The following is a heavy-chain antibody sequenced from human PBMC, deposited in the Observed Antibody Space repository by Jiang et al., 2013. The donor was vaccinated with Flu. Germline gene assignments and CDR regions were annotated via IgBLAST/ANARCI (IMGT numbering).Heavy chain of an antibody. CDR2: IYYSGST. CDR3: ARQEHYYDSSGYYIGRGFDY. J-gene: IGHJ4*02. CDR1: GGSISSYY. D-gene: IGHD3-22*01. V-gene: IGHV4-59*08. Sequence: GSGLVKPSETLSLTCTVSGGSISSYYWSWIRQPPGKGLEWIGYIYYSGSTNYNPSLKSRVTISVDTPKNQFSLKLSSVTAADTAVYYCARQEHYYDSSGYYIGRGFDYWGQGTLVTGLL.